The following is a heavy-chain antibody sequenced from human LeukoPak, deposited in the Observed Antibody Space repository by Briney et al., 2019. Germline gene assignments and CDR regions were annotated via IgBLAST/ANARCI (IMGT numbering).Heavy chain of an antibody. D-gene: IGHD2-2*01. J-gene: IGHJ5*02. CDR1: GFTFSSYW. Sequence: GGSLRLSCAASGFTFSSYWMHWVRQAPGKGLVWVSRINSDGSSTSYADSVKGRFTISRDNAKNTLYLQINSLRAEDTAVYYCARDQGYCSSTSCPNWFDPWGQGTLVTVSS. CDR2: INSDGSST. CDR3: ARDQGYCSSTSCPNWFDP. V-gene: IGHV3-74*01.